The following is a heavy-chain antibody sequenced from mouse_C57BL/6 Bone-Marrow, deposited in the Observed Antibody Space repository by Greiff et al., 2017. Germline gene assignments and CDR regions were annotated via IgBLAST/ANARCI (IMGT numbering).Heavy chain of an antibody. Sequence: DVHLVESGEGFVKPGGSLKLSCAASGFTFSSYAMSWVRQTPEKRLEWVAYISSGGDYIYYADTVKGRFTISRDNARNTLYLQMSSLKSEDTAMYYCTRDHHGSSYDYAMDYWGQGTSVTVSS. V-gene: IGHV5-9-1*02. D-gene: IGHD1-1*01. J-gene: IGHJ4*01. CDR2: ISSGGDYI. CDR1: GFTFSSYA. CDR3: TRDHHGSSYDYAMDY.